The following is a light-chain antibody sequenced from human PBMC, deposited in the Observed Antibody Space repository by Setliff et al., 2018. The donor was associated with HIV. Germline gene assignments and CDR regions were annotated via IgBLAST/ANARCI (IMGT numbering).Light chain of an antibody. CDR3: CSYAGSYACG. V-gene: IGLV2-11*01. Sequence: QSALTQPRSVSGSPGQSVTISCTGTSSDVGGYNYVSWYQQHPGKAPKLMIYDVSKRPSGVPDRFPGSKSGNTASLTISGLQAEDEADYYCCSYAGSYACGFGTGTKVTVL. J-gene: IGLJ1*01. CDR2: DVS. CDR1: SSDVGGYNY.